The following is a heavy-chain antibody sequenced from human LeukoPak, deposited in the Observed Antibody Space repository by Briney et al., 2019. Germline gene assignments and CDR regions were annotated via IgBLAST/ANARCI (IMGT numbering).Heavy chain of an antibody. CDR2: ITGSGATT. Sequence: GGSLRLSCAASGFTFSGYAMSWVRQAPGKGLEWVSLITGSGATTYYADSLKGRFTISRDNAKNSLYLQMNSLRAEDTAVYYCARIGAGSSRDYWGQGTLVTVSS. J-gene: IGHJ4*02. CDR3: ARIGAGSSRDY. V-gene: IGHV3-23*01. D-gene: IGHD6-13*01. CDR1: GFTFSGYA.